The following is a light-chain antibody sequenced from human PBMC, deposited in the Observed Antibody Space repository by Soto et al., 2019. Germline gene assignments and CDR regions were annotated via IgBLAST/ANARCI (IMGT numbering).Light chain of an antibody. Sequence: DIPMTQSPSSLSASVGDRVTITCRASQGISNYLAWYQQKPGKVPKLLIYFASTLPSGVPSRFSGSGSGTDFTLTISSLQPEDVATYYCQKYSSATWTFGQGTKVEIK. CDR3: QKYSSATWT. CDR1: QGISNY. J-gene: IGKJ1*01. CDR2: FAS. V-gene: IGKV1-27*01.